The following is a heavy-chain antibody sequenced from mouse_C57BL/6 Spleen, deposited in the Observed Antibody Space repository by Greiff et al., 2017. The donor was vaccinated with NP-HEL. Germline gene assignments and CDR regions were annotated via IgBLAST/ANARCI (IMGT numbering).Heavy chain of an antibody. CDR3: ARRNWDPYFDY. CDR1: GYTFTSYW. CDR2: IHPNSGST. J-gene: IGHJ2*01. D-gene: IGHD4-1*01. Sequence: VQLQQPGAELVKPGASVKLSCKASGYTFTSYWMHWVKQRPGQGLEWIGMIHPNSGSTNYNEKFKSKATLTVDKSSSTAYMQLSSLTSEDSAVYYCARRNWDPYFDYWGQGTTLTVSS. V-gene: IGHV1-64*01.